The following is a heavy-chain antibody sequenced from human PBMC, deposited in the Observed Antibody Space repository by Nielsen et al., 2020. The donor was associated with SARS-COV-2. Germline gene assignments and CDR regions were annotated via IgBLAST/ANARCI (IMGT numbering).Heavy chain of an antibody. CDR3: AKDVWSGAHQIGPDY. V-gene: IGHV3-30*18. J-gene: IGHJ4*02. D-gene: IGHD3-3*01. CDR1: GFTFANYG. CDR2: VSRDGSDT. Sequence: GGSLRLSCAASGFTFANYGIHWVRQVAGRGLEWMAIVSRDGSDTFYVDSVKGRFTISRDNSKNTVYLQMNSLRAEDTAVYHCAKDVWSGAHQIGPDYWGQGTLVTVSS.